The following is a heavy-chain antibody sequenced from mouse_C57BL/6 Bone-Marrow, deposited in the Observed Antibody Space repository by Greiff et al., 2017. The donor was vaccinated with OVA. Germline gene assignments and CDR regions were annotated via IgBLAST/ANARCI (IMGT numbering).Heavy chain of an antibody. CDR3: ARSGKLGRGLGPYAMDY. CDR2: IHPNSGST. CDR1: GYTFTSYW. D-gene: IGHD4-1*01. Sequence: QVQLQQPGAELVKPGASVKLSCKASGYTFTSYWMHWVKQRPGQGLEWIGMIHPNSGSTNYNEKFKSKATLTVDKSSSTAYMQLSSLTSEDSAVYYCARSGKLGRGLGPYAMDYWGQGTSVTVSS. V-gene: IGHV1-64*01. J-gene: IGHJ4*01.